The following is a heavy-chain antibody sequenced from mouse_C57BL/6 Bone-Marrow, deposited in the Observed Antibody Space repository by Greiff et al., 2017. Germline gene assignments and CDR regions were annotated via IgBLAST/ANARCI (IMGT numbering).Heavy chain of an antibody. CDR2: IRSKSSNYAT. CDR3: VWAQRGLYDYDGAMDY. D-gene: IGHD2-4*01. V-gene: IGHV10-3*01. Sequence: EVKLQESGGGLVQPKGSLKLSCAASGFTFNTYAMHWVRQAPGKGLEWVARIRSKSSNYATYYADSVKDRFTISRDDSQSMLYLQMNNLKTEDTAMYYCVWAQRGLYDYDGAMDYWGQGTSVTVSS. CDR1: GFTFNTYA. J-gene: IGHJ4*01.